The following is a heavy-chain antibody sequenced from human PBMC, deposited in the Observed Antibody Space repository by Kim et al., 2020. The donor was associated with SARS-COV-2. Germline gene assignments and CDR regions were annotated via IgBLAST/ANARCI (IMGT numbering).Heavy chain of an antibody. V-gene: IGHV3-53*01. CDR3: ARASAAGQDAGHYYYGMDV. CDR2: IYSGGST. Sequence: GGSLRLSCAASGFTVSSNYMSWVRQAPGKGLEWVSVIYSGGSTYYADSVKGRFTISRDNSKNTLYLQMNSLRAEATAVYYCARASAAGQDAGHYYYGMDVWGQGTTVTVSS. J-gene: IGHJ6*02. D-gene: IGHD6-13*01. CDR1: GFTVSSNY.